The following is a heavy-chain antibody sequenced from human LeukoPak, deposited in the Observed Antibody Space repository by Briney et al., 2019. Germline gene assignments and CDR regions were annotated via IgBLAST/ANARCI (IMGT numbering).Heavy chain of an antibody. CDR1: GFTFSSYG. CDR3: ARFGYVAAVDL. Sequence: AGGSLRLSCAASGFTFSSYGMHWVRQAPGKGLEWVANINPAGTETYYVDPVKGRFTISRDNAKNLLYLQMNSLRAEDTAVYYCARFGYVAAVDLWGQGTLVTVSS. CDR2: INPAGTET. V-gene: IGHV3-7*01. J-gene: IGHJ4*02. D-gene: IGHD2-15*01.